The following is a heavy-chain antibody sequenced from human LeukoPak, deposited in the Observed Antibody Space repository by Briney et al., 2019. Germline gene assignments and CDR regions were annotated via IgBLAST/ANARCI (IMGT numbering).Heavy chain of an antibody. V-gene: IGHV4-39*01. CDR2: IYYGGST. D-gene: IGHD5-12*01. CDR3: ARHSRSGYSGYENAFDI. J-gene: IGHJ3*02. Sequence: SETLSLTCTVSGGSISSSSYYWGWTRQPPGKGLEWIGSIYYGGSTYYAPSLKSRVTISVDTSKNQFSLKLSSVTAADTAVYYCARHSRSGYSGYENAFDIWGQGTMVTVSS. CDR1: GGSISSSSYY.